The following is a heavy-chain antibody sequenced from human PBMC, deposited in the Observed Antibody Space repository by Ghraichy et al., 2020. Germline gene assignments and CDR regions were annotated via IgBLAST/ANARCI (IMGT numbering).Heavy chain of an antibody. CDR2: ISAYNGNT. D-gene: IGHD3-3*01. CDR1: GYTFTSYG. CDR3: ARAQGGEWFRAGGDY. J-gene: IGHJ4*02. Sequence: ASVKVSCKASGYTFTSYGISWLRQAPGQGLEWMGWISAYNGNTNYAQKLQGRVTMTTDTSTSTAYMELRSLRSDDTAVYYCARAQGGEWFRAGGDYWGQGILVTVAS. V-gene: IGHV1-18*04.